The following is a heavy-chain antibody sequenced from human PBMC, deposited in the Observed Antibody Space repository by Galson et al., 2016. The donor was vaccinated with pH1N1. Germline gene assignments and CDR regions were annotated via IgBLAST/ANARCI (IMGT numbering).Heavy chain of an antibody. V-gene: IGHV1-69*06. CDR2: IIPVFGAA. D-gene: IGHD3-3*01. CDR1: EGTLTRYA. J-gene: IGHJ6*03. CDR3: ASPPPSSGHLNYYYYMDV. Sequence: SVKVSCKASEGTLTRYAISWVRQAPGQGLEWMGGIIPVFGAATYAQKFQGRVTITADKSADTAYMELSSLRSEDTAVYYCASPPPSSGHLNYYYYMDVWGQGTLVTVSS.